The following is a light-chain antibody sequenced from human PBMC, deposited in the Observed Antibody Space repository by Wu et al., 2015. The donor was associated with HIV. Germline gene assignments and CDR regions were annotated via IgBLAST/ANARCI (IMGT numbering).Light chain of an antibody. J-gene: IGKJ4*01. Sequence: EIVMTQSPATLSVSPGERATLSCRASQSVSSYLAWYQLKPGQAPRLLIYGASNRATGIPARFSGSGSGTDFTLTISRLEPEDFAVYFCQLYGHSLLFGGGSKLEIK. V-gene: IGKV3-20*01. CDR1: QSVSSY. CDR3: QLYGHSLL. CDR2: GAS.